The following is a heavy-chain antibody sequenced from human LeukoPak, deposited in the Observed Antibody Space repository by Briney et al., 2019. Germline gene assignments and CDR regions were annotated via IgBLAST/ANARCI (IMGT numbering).Heavy chain of an antibody. CDR2: ISWNSGSI. Sequence: GGSLRLSCAASGFNFDDYAMHWVRQAPGKGLEWVSGISWNSGSIGYADSVKGRFTISRDNAKNSLYLQMNSLRVEDAAVYYCARGLWNPILDIVVELAADYWGQGTLVTVSS. CDR3: ARGLWNPILDIVVELAADY. J-gene: IGHJ4*02. V-gene: IGHV3-9*01. D-gene: IGHD2-15*01. CDR1: GFNFDDYA.